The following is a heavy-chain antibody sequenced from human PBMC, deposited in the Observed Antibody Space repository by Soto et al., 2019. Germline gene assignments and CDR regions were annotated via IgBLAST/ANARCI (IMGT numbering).Heavy chain of an antibody. V-gene: IGHV3-23*01. CDR3: AIAYDYIRGSYPRELDY. J-gene: IGHJ4*02. CDR2: ISRTGGAA. Sequence: EVQLLESGGGLVQPGGSLRLSCAASVFTFSNFAMFWVRHAPGKGLEWVSSISRTGGAAHYADSVNGRFTISRDNSKNTLFLQMDSLRADDTAVYYCAIAYDYIRGSYPRELDYWGQGTLVTVSS. CDR1: VFTFSNFA. D-gene: IGHD3-16*02.